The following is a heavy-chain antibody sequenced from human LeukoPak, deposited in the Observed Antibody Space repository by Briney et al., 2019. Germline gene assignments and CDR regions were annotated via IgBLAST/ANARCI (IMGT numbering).Heavy chain of an antibody. Sequence: SSETLSLTCTVSGGSISSSSYYWGWIRQPPGKGLDWIGSIYYSGSTYYNPSLKSRVTISVDTSKNQFSLKLSSVTAADTAVYYCARHKLLWFGELLQNWGQGTLVTVSS. V-gene: IGHV4-39*01. CDR1: GGSISSSSYY. CDR2: IYYSGST. J-gene: IGHJ4*02. CDR3: ARHKLLWFGELLQN. D-gene: IGHD3-10*01.